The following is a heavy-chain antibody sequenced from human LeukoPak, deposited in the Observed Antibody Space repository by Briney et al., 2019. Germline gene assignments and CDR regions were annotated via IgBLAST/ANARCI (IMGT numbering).Heavy chain of an antibody. V-gene: IGHV3-23*01. CDR3: AKSRTDYYYYGMDV. Sequence: GGSLRLSCAASGFTFSSYAMSCVRQAPGKGLEWVSAISGSGGSTYYADSVKGRFTISRDNSKNTLYLQMNSLRAEDTAVYYCAKSRTDYYYYGMDVWGQGTTVTVSS. J-gene: IGHJ6*02. CDR2: ISGSGGST. CDR1: GFTFSSYA.